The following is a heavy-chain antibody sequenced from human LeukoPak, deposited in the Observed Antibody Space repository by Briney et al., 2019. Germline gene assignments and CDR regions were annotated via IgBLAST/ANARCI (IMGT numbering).Heavy chain of an antibody. D-gene: IGHD1-26*01. CDR1: GFTFTTYG. J-gene: IGHJ3*02. V-gene: IGHV3-23*01. Sequence: GGTLRLSCSASGFTFTTYGMNWVRQAPGKGLEWVSGIGGSGTRTYYADSVKGRFTISRDNSKNTLYLQMNSLRAEDTAFYYCARRQIVRITRTHAFDIWGQGTMVTVSS. CDR3: ARRQIVRITRTHAFDI. CDR2: IGGSGTRT.